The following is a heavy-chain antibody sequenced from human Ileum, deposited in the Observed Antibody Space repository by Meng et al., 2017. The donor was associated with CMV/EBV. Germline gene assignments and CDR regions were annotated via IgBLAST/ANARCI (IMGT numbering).Heavy chain of an antibody. CDR1: GVSIRTHY. CDR3: AERGGGY. V-gene: IGHV4-59*11. J-gene: IGHJ4*02. CDR2: IHYTGRA. D-gene: IGHD1-1*01. Sequence: QVQLQQSGPGPVKPSEALSLTCRVSGVSIRTHYWSWVRQTPGKGLEWIASIHYTGRADYSPSLKSRLTISVDTSDSQLSLKLSSVTPADTAMYYCAERGGGYWGQGILVTVSS.